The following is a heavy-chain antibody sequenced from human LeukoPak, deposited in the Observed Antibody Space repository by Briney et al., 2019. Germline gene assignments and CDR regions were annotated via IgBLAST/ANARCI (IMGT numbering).Heavy chain of an antibody. D-gene: IGHD3-22*01. V-gene: IGHV1-2*02. CDR2: INPNSGGT. J-gene: IGHJ4*02. CDR1: GYTSTGYY. Sequence: ASVKVSCKASGYTSTGYYMHWVRQAPGQGLEWMGWINPNSGGTNYAQKFQGRVTMTRDTSISTAYMELSRLRSDDTAVYYCARVIRKGYYYDSSGYYYLDFDYWGQGTLVTVSS. CDR3: ARVIRKGYYYDSSGYYYLDFDY.